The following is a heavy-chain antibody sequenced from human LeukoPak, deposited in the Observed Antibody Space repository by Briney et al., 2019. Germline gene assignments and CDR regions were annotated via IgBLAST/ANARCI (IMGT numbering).Heavy chain of an antibody. V-gene: IGHV3-30*03. CDR2: ISYDGSNK. D-gene: IGHD2-2*01. J-gene: IGHJ6*02. CDR3: ARDYCSSSSCYFTV. Sequence: GGSLRLSRAASGFTFSDYAMNWVRQAPGKGLEWVAVISYDGSNKYYADSVKGRFTISRDNSKNTLYLQMNSLRAEDTAVYYCARDYCSSSSCYFTVWSQGTTVTVSS. CDR1: GFTFSDYA.